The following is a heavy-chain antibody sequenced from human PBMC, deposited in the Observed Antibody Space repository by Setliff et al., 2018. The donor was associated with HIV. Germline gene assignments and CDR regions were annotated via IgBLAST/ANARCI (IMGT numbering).Heavy chain of an antibody. CDR1: GGSVSRSDYY. V-gene: IGHV4-61*02. D-gene: IGHD6-6*01. CDR3: ARHDTEYSSYPIDY. CDR2: VHISGSV. J-gene: IGHJ4*02. Sequence: PSETLSLTCTVSGGSVSRSDYYWSWIRQPAGGGLEWIGRVHISGSVNYNPSLRSRVSISIDTSKNQFSLKLSSVTAADTAVYYCARHDTEYSSYPIDYWGQGNLVTVSS.